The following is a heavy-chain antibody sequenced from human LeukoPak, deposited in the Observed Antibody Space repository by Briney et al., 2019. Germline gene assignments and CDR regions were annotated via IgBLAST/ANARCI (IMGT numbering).Heavy chain of an antibody. CDR3: AKRGVVIRVILVGFHKEAYYFDS. D-gene: IGHD3-22*01. CDR1: GFTLSNYG. J-gene: IGHJ4*02. CDR2: ISCRGGGT. V-gene: IGHV3-23*01. Sequence: GGSLRLSCAVSGFTLSNYGMSWVRQAPGKGLEGVAGISCRGGGTNYAGSVKGRFTISRDNSKHTLYLQMNSLRAEDTAVYFCAKRGVVIRVILVGFHKEAYYFDSWGQGALVTVSS.